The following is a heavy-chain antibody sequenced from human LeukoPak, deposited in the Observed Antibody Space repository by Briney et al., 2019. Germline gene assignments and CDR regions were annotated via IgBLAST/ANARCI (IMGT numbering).Heavy chain of an antibody. J-gene: IGHJ4*02. Sequence: GGSLRLSCAASGFTFDDYAMHWVRQAPGTGLEWVTGISWNSGSIGYAGSVKGRSTMSRDNAKNSLYLQMNSLRAEDMALYYCAKGLEQQLVPDFDYWGQGTLVTVSS. CDR2: ISWNSGSI. D-gene: IGHD6-13*01. CDR3: AKGLEQQLVPDFDY. CDR1: GFTFDDYA. V-gene: IGHV3-9*03.